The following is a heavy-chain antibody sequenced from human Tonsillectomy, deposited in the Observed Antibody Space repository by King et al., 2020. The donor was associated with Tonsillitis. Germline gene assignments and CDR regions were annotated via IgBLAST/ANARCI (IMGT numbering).Heavy chain of an antibody. J-gene: IGHJ4*02. D-gene: IGHD3-9*01. V-gene: IGHV3-21*01. CDR1: GFSFSTYS. CDR3: TREYDVLTSSTEHENFDY. CDR2: ISGSRNYI. Sequence: VQLVESGGGLVKPGGSLRLSCAASGFSFSTYSMNWVRQAPGKGLEWVSFISGSRNYIFYADSVKGRFTISRDNAKNSLYLQMSSLSAEDTAMYYCTREYDVLTSSTEHENFDYWGQGTLVTVSS.